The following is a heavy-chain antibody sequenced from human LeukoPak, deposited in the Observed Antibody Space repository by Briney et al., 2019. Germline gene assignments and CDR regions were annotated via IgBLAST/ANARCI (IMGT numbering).Heavy chain of an antibody. J-gene: IGHJ6*02. CDR3: ASIYSSGWYQIYYYYGMDV. D-gene: IGHD6-19*01. CDR1: GGSISSSSYY. CDR2: IYYSGST. Sequence: SETLSLTCTVSGGSISSSSYYWGWIRQPPGKGLEWIGSIYYSGSTYYNPSLKSRVTISVDTSKNQFSLKLSSVTAADTAVYYCASIYSSGWYQIYYYYGMDVWGQGTTVTVPS. V-gene: IGHV4-39*01.